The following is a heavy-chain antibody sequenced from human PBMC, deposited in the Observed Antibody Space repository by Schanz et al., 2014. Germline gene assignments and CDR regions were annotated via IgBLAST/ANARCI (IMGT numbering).Heavy chain of an antibody. J-gene: IGHJ4*02. CDR1: GFTFSTYA. D-gene: IGHD3-9*01. Sequence: VQLLDSGGGLVQPGGSLRLSCAASGFTFSTYAMSWVRQAPGKGLEWVAVISYDGSNKYYADSVKGRFTISRDNSKNTLYLQMNSLRAGDTAVYYCAKQIHYDILTVTRNWGQGTLVTVSS. V-gene: IGHV3-30-3*01. CDR2: ISYDGSNK. CDR3: AKQIHYDILTVTRN.